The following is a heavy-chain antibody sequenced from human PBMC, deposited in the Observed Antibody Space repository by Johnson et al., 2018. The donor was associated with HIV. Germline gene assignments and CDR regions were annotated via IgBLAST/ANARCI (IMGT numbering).Heavy chain of an antibody. CDR2: IWYDGSNK. Sequence: QVQLMESGGGVVQPGRSLRLSCAASGFTFSSYGMHWVRQAPGKGLEWVAVIWYDGSNKYYADSVKGRFTISRDNSKNTLYLQMNSLRAEDTAVYYCAKDKEYSSSPGAFDIWGQGTMVTVSS. CDR3: AKDKEYSSSPGAFDI. D-gene: IGHD6-6*01. V-gene: IGHV3-33*06. CDR1: GFTFSSYG. J-gene: IGHJ3*02.